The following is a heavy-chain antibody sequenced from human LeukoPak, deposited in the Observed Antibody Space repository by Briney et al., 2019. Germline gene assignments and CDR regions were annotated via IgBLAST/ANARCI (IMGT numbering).Heavy chain of an antibody. J-gene: IGHJ3*02. CDR2: ISGSGGST. V-gene: IGHV3-23*01. CDR1: GFTFSSYA. Sequence: PGGSLRLXCAASGFTFSSYAMSWVRQAPGKGLEWVSAISGSGGSTYYADSVKGRFTISRDNSKNTLYLQMNSLRAEDTAVYYCAKGLLKYYYDSSGYAFDIWGQGTMVTVSS. CDR3: AKGLLKYYYDSSGYAFDI. D-gene: IGHD3-22*01.